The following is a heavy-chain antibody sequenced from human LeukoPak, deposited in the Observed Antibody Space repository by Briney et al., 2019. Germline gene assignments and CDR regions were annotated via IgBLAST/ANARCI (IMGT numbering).Heavy chain of an antibody. CDR3: ARAKEGFSGYDYLFDY. J-gene: IGHJ4*02. CDR2: ISPNGGTT. D-gene: IGHD5-12*01. Sequence: GGSLRLSCSASGFTFSSYAMHWVRQAPGKELEYVSSISPNGGTTYYADSVKGRFTISRDNSKNTVYLQMSSLRAEDTAVYYCARAKEGFSGYDYLFDYWGQGTLVTVSS. V-gene: IGHV3-64D*09. CDR1: GFTFSSYA.